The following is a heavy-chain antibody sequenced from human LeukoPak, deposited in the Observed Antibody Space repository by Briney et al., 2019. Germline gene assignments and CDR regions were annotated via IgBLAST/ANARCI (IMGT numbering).Heavy chain of an antibody. CDR1: GGSFTNYY. Sequence: SETLSLTCAVYGGSFTNYYWAWIRQSPGKGLEWIGEISHSGSTNYNPSLKSRVTISLDTSTNQFSLKVRSVTAADTALYYCSREGRDYYDDLTGNPQRYYYYYMDVWGNGTTVTVSS. D-gene: IGHD3-9*01. J-gene: IGHJ6*03. CDR2: ISHSGST. V-gene: IGHV4-34*01. CDR3: SREGRDYYDDLTGNPQRYYYYYMDV.